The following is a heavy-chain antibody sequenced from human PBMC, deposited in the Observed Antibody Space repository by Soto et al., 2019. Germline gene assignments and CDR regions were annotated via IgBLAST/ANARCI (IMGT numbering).Heavy chain of an antibody. J-gene: IGHJ4*02. CDR3: AREFPHYQSRASYFDY. Sequence: SETLSLTCAMSGYSVSGNSAAWSWIIQSPSRGLEWLGRTYYRSKWYNDYAVSVKSRITVTPDTSKNQFSLHLNSVTPEDTAVYYCAREFPHYQSRASYFDYWGQGALVTVSS. D-gene: IGHD3-10*01. CDR1: GYSVSGNSAA. CDR2: TYYRSKWYN. V-gene: IGHV6-1*01.